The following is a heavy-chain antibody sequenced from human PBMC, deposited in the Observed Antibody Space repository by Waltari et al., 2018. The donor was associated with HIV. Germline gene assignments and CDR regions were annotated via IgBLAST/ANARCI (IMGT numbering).Heavy chain of an antibody. J-gene: IGHJ4*02. Sequence: QVRLVQSGAEVKKPGASVRVSCKASGYTFTSYYMHWVRQAPGQGLEWIDIIYPSGRSTTYAQKFQCRGTMTRDTSTSTVSMDLSILRSEDTAVYYCARTLYDMLTGYLIFYSPFVYWGQGTLVTVSS. CDR3: ARTLYDMLTGYLIFYSPFVY. D-gene: IGHD3-9*01. CDR2: IYPSGRST. V-gene: IGHV1-46*03. CDR1: GYTFTSYY.